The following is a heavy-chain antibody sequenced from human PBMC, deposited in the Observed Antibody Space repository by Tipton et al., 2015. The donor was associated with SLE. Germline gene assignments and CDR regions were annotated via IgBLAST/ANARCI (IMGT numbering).Heavy chain of an antibody. CDR2: INHSGST. J-gene: IGHJ4*02. CDR3: ARGDPPLAARPFDY. CDR1: GGSFSGYY. D-gene: IGHD6-6*01. V-gene: IGHV4-34*01. Sequence: GLVKPSETLSLTCAVYGGSFSGYYWSWIRQPPGKGLEWIGEINHSGSTNYNPSLKSRVTISVDTSKNQFSLKLSSVTAADTAVYYCARGDPPLAARPFDYWGQGTLVTVSS.